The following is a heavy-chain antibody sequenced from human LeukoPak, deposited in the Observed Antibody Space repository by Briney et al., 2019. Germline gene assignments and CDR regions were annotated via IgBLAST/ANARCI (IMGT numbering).Heavy chain of an antibody. V-gene: IGHV3-21*01. J-gene: IGHJ4*02. D-gene: IGHD4-23*01. CDR1: GFTFNTYN. CDR2: ISPSSDSI. CDR3: ARVYQGGNSDFDY. Sequence: GGSLRLSCSASGFTFNTYNMNWVRQAPGKGREWVSCISPSSDSIDYADSVKGRFTIARDNGRNSLYLQMNSPRDEDTAVYYCARVYQGGNSDFDYWGQGTLVTVSS.